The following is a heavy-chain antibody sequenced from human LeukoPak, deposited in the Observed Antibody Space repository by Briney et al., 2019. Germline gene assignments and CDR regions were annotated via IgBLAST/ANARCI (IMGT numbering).Heavy chain of an antibody. Sequence: SQTLSLTCTVSGGSISSGSYYWSWIRQPPGKGLEWIGYIYYSGSTNYNPSLKSRVTISVDTSKNQFSLKLSSVTAADTAVYYCARGYYDILTGYYLSYWGQGTLVTVSS. CDR3: ARGYYDILTGYYLSY. D-gene: IGHD3-9*01. CDR2: IYYSGST. CDR1: GGSISSGSYY. J-gene: IGHJ4*02. V-gene: IGHV4-61*01.